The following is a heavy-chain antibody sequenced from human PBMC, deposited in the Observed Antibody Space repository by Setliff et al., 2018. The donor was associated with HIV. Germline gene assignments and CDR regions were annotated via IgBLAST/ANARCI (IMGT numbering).Heavy chain of an antibody. J-gene: IGHJ6*03. CDR1: GFNFKTYG. CDR2: IGSSNHGI. CDR3: AKDSEAVAVKYYYMDV. V-gene: IGHV3-48*01. D-gene: IGHD6-19*01. Sequence: TGGSLRLSCAASGFNFKTYGMTWVRQAPGKGLDWVAHIGSSNHGIHYTASVQGRFTISRDTPSNTVYLQMNSLRAEDTALYYCAKDSEAVAVKYYYMDVWGRGTMVTVSS.